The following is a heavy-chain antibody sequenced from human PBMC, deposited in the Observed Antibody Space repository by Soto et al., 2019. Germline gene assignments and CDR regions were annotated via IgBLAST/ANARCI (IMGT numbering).Heavy chain of an antibody. J-gene: IGHJ4*02. Sequence: GGSLRLSCAASGFTFSSYAMSWVRQAPGKGLEWVSTISGSGGTTYYADSVKGRFTISRDNSKNTLYVQMNSLRAEDTALYYSAKAPFEYTSSQFDYWGQGTLVTVSS. V-gene: IGHV3-23*01. D-gene: IGHD6-6*01. CDR3: AKAPFEYTSSQFDY. CDR2: ISGSGGTT. CDR1: GFTFSSYA.